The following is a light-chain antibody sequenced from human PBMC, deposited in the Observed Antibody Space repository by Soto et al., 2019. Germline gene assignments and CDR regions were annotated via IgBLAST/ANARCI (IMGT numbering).Light chain of an antibody. CDR3: QTWGSGPVV. J-gene: IGLJ2*01. CDR2: LNSDGSH. V-gene: IGLV4-69*01. Sequence: QPVLTQSPSASASLEASVKLTCTLNSGHSSYAIAWHQQQPEKGPRYLMKLNSDGSHSKGDGIPDRFSGSSSGAERYLTISSLQSEDEADYYCQTWGSGPVVFGGGTKLTVL. CDR1: SGHSSYA.